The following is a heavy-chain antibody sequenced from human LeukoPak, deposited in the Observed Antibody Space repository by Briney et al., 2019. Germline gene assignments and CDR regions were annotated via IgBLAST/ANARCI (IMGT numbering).Heavy chain of an antibody. CDR3: ARLIVGATSDFDY. J-gene: IGHJ4*02. CDR2: IYYSGST. V-gene: IGHV4-39*01. CDR1: GGSISSSSYY. Sequence: PSETLSLTCTVSGGSISSSSYYWGWIRQPPGKGLEWIGGIYYSGSTYYNPSLKSRVTISVDTSKNQFSLKLSSVTAADTAVYYCARLIVGATSDFDYWGQGTLVTVSS. D-gene: IGHD1-26*01.